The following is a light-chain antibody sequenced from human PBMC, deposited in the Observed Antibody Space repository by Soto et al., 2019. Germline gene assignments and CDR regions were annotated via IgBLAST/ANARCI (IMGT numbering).Light chain of an antibody. CDR3: QQYYSTPPT. Sequence: VMTQSPDSLAVSLGERATINCKSSQSLFYGPSSKNYLAWYQQKPGQPPKLLFYWASTRESGVPDRFTGSGSGTAFTLTISSLQAEDVAVYYCQQYYSTPPTFGQGTKLEIK. CDR2: WAS. J-gene: IGKJ2*01. V-gene: IGKV4-1*01. CDR1: QSLFYGPSSKNY.